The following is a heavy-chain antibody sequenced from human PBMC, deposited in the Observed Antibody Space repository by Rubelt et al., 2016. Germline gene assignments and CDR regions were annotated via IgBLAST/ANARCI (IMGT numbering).Heavy chain of an antibody. J-gene: IGHJ4*02. D-gene: IGHD3-10*01. V-gene: IGHV3-30*04. Sequence: TFSSYAMHWVRQAPGKGLEWVAVISYDGSNKYYADSVKGRFTISRDNSKNTLYLQMNSLRAEHTAVYYCARDAGSYYNGGWVLDYWGQGTLVTVSS. CDR2: ISYDGSNK. CDR1: TFSSYA. CDR3: ARDAGSYYNGGWVLDY.